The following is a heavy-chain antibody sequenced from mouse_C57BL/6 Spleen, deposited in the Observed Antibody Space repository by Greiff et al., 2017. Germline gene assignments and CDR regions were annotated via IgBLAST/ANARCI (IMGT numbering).Heavy chain of an antibody. Sequence: VQLQQSGAELVKPGASVKISCKASGYAFSSYWMNWVKQRPGKGLEWIGQIYPGDGDTNYNGKFKGKATLTADKSSSTAYMQLSSLTSEDSAVYFCARWGLDGSSPFAYWGQGTLVTVSA. CDR3: ARWGLDGSSPFAY. CDR2: IYPGDGDT. CDR1: GYAFSSYW. J-gene: IGHJ3*01. D-gene: IGHD1-1*01. V-gene: IGHV1-80*01.